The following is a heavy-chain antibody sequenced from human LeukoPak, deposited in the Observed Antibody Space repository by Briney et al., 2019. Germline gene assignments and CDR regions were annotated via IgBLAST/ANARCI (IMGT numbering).Heavy chain of an antibody. D-gene: IGHD4-17*01. Sequence: SETLSLTCTVSGGSISSYYWSWIRQPPGKGLEWIGYIYYSGSTNYNPSLKSRVTISVDTSKNQFSLKLSSVTAADTAVYYCARDGDYGADFDLWGRGTLVTVSS. J-gene: IGHJ2*01. CDR2: IYYSGST. CDR1: GGSISSYY. V-gene: IGHV4-59*01. CDR3: ARDGDYGADFDL.